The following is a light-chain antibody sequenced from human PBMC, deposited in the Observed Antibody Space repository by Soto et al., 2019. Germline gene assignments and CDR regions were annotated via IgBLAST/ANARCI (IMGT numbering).Light chain of an antibody. CDR2: GAS. CDR3: QQYGSSPLIS. V-gene: IGKV3-20*01. Sequence: VLTQSPGTLSLSPGESATLSCRASQTVSITYLTWYQQKPGEAPRLLFFGASKRATGIPDRFSGSGSGRDFTLTISGLEPEDFAVYYCQQYGSSPLISFGQGTRLEIK. CDR1: QTVSITY. J-gene: IGKJ5*01.